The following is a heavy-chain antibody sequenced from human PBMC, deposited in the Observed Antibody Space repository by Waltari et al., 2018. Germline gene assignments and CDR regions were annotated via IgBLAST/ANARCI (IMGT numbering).Heavy chain of an antibody. Sequence: EVQLVQSGAEVKKPGATVKISCKASGYTFTDYYMHWLQPDPGKGLEWMGRVDPEDGETIYAEKFQGRVTITADTSTDTAYMELSSLRSEDTAVYYCATDLTIFGVVILSMDVWGKGTTVTVSS. V-gene: IGHV1-69-2*01. CDR3: ATDLTIFGVVILSMDV. J-gene: IGHJ6*03. CDR2: VDPEDGET. D-gene: IGHD3-3*01. CDR1: GYTFTDYY.